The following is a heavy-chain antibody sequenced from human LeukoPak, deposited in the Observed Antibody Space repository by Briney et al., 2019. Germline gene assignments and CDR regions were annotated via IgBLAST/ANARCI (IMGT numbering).Heavy chain of an antibody. V-gene: IGHV3-11*01. CDR2: ISSSGSTI. CDR3: ARAVRGVSVFYFDY. Sequence: PGGSLRLSCAASGFTFSDYYTSWIRQAPGKGLEWVSYISSSGSTIYYADSVKGRFTISRDNAKNSLYLQMNSLRAEDTAVYYCARAVRGVSVFYFDYWGQGTLVTVSS. D-gene: IGHD3-10*01. CDR1: GFTFSDYY. J-gene: IGHJ4*02.